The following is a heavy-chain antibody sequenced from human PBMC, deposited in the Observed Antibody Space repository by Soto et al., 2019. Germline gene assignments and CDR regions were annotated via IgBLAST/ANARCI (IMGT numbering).Heavy chain of an antibody. V-gene: IGHV3-7*03. J-gene: IGHJ4*02. CDR3: ARGSGWGDS. D-gene: IGHD6-19*01. Sequence: PAGSLRLSCAASGFTFSSYTMTCVRQAPRQGQELVANIKQDGSEKYYVDPVQGRFTISTDNTSKSLYLQMNSLRTPDTAVYYCARGSGWGDSWGQGTLVTVSS. CDR1: GFTFSSYT. CDR2: IKQDGSEK.